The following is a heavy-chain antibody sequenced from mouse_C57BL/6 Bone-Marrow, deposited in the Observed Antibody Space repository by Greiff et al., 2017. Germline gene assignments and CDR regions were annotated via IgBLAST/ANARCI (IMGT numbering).Heavy chain of an antibody. V-gene: IGHV5-12*01. J-gene: IGHJ1*03. CDR1: GFTFSDYY. CDR2: ISNGGGST. CDR3: ERHRGYFDV. Sequence: EVQRVESGGGLVQPGGSLKLSCAASGFTFSDYYMYWVRQTPEKRLEWVAYISNGGGSTYYPDTVKGRFTISRDNAKNTLYLQMSRLKSEDTAMYYCERHRGYFDVWGTGTTLTVSS.